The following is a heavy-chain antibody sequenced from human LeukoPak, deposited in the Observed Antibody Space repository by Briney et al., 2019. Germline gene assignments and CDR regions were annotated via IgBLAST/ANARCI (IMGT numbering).Heavy chain of an antibody. CDR2: ITGSGGST. CDR1: GFAFSSYG. D-gene: IGHD3-22*01. J-gene: IGHJ4*02. CDR3: AKAGGVGYCYDTGGYQVDY. Sequence: PGGSLRLSCAASGFAFSSYGMGWVRQAPGKGLEWVSAITGSGGSTYYADSVKGRFTISRDNSKNTLYLQMNSLRVEDTALYYCAKAGGVGYCYDTGGYQVDYWGQGTQVTVSS. V-gene: IGHV3-23*01.